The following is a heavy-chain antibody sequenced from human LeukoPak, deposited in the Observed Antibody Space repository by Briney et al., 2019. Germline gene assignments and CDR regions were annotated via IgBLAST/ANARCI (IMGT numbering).Heavy chain of an antibody. J-gene: IGHJ4*02. CDR1: GFTFSSYA. D-gene: IGHD2-2*01. V-gene: IGHV3-23*01. CDR3: AKDPDHCSSTSCYPETGTTLDY. CDR2: ISGSGGST. Sequence: GGSLRLSCAASGFTFSSYAMSWVRQAPGKGLEWVSAISGSGGSTYYADSVEGRFTISRDNSKNTLYLQMNSLRAEDTAVYYCAKDPDHCSSTSCYPETGTTLDYWGQGTLVTVSS.